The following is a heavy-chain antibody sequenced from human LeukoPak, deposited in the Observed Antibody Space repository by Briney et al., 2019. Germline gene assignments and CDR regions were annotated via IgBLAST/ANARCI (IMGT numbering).Heavy chain of an antibody. V-gene: IGHV4-34*01. CDR2: INHSGST. CDR3: ARGVEMATNGELDY. J-gene: IGHJ4*02. D-gene: IGHD5-24*01. Sequence: SETLSLTCAVYGGSFSGYYWSWIRQPPGKGLEWIGEINHSGSTNYNPSLKSRVTISVDTSKNQFSLKLSSVTAADTAVYYCARGVEMATNGELDYWGQGTLVTVSS. CDR1: GGSFSGYY.